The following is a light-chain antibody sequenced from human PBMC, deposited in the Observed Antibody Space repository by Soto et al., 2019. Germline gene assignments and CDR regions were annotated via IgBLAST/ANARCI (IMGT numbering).Light chain of an antibody. J-gene: IGLJ1*01. CDR2: DVS. CDR3: SSYTSSSTLDV. CDR1: SSDAGGYNY. V-gene: IGLV2-14*01. Sequence: QSALTQPASLSVSPGQSITISCTGTSSDAGGYNYVSWYQQHPGKAPKLMIYDVSNRPSGVSNRFSGSKSGNTASLTISGLQAEDEADYYCSSYTSSSTLDVFGTGTKVTVL.